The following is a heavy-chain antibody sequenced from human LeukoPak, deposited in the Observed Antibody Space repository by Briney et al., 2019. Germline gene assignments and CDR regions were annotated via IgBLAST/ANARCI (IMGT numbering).Heavy chain of an antibody. Sequence: PGGSLRLSCAGSGFTFSSYAMSWVRQAPGKGLEWVSGISATGGSTYYADSVEGRFTISRDNSKNMLYLQMNSLRAEDTAVYHCAKAWDTSYTPLDYWGQGTLVTVSS. J-gene: IGHJ4*02. D-gene: IGHD2-2*01. V-gene: IGHV3-23*01. CDR3: AKAWDTSYTPLDY. CDR2: ISATGGST. CDR1: GFTFSSYA.